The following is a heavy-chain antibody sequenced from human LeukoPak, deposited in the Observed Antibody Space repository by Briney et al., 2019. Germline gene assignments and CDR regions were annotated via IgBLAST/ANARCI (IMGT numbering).Heavy chain of an antibody. J-gene: IGHJ4*02. CDR1: GFTFSSYA. Sequence: RGSLRLSCAASGFTFSSYAMSWVRQAPGKGLEWVSAISGSGGSTYYADSVKGRFTISRDNSKNTLYLQMNSLRAEDTAVYYCAKSPGHYYDSSGYYSFGYWGQGTLVTVSS. CDR2: ISGSGGST. V-gene: IGHV3-23*01. CDR3: AKSPGHYYDSSGYYSFGY. D-gene: IGHD3-22*01.